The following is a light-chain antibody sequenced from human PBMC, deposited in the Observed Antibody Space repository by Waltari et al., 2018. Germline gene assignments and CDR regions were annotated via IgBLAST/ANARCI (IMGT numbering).Light chain of an antibody. CDR3: QAWGTGLIGV. V-gene: IGLV4-69*01. Sequence: QVVLTQSPSASASLGASVNLTCTLSSGHNTYAIAWHQQQPERGPRYLRKVHNDGSHIKGAGIPDRFSGSRSGAERYLTISSLQSEDEADYYCQAWGTGLIGVFGGGTKLTVL. CDR1: SGHNTYA. J-gene: IGLJ3*02. CDR2: VHNDGSH.